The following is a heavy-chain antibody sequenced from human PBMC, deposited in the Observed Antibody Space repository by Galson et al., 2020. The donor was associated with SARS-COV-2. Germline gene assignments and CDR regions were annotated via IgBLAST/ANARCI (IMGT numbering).Heavy chain of an antibody. CDR2: ITHSGST. Sequence: PGGSLRLSCAVYGASFNDYYWSWIRQPPGKGLEWIGGITHSGSTNYNPSLKSRATISVDTSKNQVSLRLNSVTAADTSVYYCARAPAFQDLLLFTVYRVSDLSGNWFDPWGQGTLVTVSS. D-gene: IGHD4-4*01. CDR3: ARAPAFQDLLLFTVYRVSDLSGNWFDP. J-gene: IGHJ5*02. CDR1: GASFNDYY. V-gene: IGHV4-34*01.